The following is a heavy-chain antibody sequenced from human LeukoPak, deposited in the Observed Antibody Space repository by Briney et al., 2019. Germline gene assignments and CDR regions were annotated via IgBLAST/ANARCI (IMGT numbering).Heavy chain of an antibody. J-gene: IGHJ6*03. CDR1: GDSISSGTYY. Sequence: PSDTLSLTCTVSGDSISSGTYYWTWIRKPAGKGLEWIGRIYSSGSTNYNPSLKSRVTISVDTSKNQFSLKLSSVTAADTAVYYCARSRSESSTLYYYYYYMDVWGKGTTVTVSS. CDR3: ARSRSESSTLYYYYYYMDV. V-gene: IGHV4-61*02. CDR2: IYSSGST. D-gene: IGHD1-26*01.